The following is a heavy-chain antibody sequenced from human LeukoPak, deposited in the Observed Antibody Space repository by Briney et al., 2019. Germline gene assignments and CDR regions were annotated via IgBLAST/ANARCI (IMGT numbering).Heavy chain of an antibody. J-gene: IGHJ3*02. CDR3: AREYYDSGRKYAFDI. CDR2: IDPNNGAT. CDR1: GYTFSDYY. Sequence: ASVKVSCKASGYTFSDYYVHWVRQAPGQGLEWMGWIDPNNGATNFAQRSQGRVTMTRETSINTAYMELGRLTSDDTAVYYCAREYYDSGRKYAFDIWGQGTMVTVSS. V-gene: IGHV1-2*02. D-gene: IGHD3-22*01.